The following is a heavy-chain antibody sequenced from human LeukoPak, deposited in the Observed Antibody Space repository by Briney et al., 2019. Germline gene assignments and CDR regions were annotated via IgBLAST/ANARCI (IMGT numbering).Heavy chain of an antibody. D-gene: IGHD6-25*01. CDR1: GDSISRSTYY. CDR3: ARSSGTGTFSY. V-gene: IGHV4-39*02. CDR2: VYYGRSP. Sequence: SEALSLTCTVSGDSISRSTYYWAWIRQPPGKGLEWIGSVYYGRSPYFNPSLESRATISVDTSKNHFSLKMSSVTAADTAVYYCARSSGTGTFSYWGQGTLVTVSS. J-gene: IGHJ4*02.